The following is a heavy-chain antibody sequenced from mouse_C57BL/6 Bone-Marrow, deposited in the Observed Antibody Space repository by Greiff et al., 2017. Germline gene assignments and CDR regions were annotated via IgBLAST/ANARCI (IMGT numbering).Heavy chain of an antibody. CDR2: ISSGGSYT. Sequence: EVQGVGSGGDLVKPGGSLKLSCAASGFTFSSYGMSWVRQTPDKRLEWVATISSGGSYTYYPDSVKGRFTISRDNAKNTLYLQMSSLKSEDTAMYYCARRAYYDYDEAMDYWGQGTSVTVSS. CDR1: GFTFSSYG. CDR3: ARRAYYDYDEAMDY. D-gene: IGHD2-4*01. J-gene: IGHJ4*01. V-gene: IGHV5-6*01.